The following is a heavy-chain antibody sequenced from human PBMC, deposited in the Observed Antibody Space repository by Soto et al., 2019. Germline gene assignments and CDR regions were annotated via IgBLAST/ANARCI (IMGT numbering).Heavy chain of an antibody. CDR2: TYYRSKWNN. CDR1: GDSVSSNSAA. Sequence: SQTLSLTCAISGDSVSSNSAAWNWVRQSPSRGLEWLGRTYYRSKWNNDYAVSVKRRITINPDTSKNQFSLQLNSVTPEDTAVYYCAREGDCTNGVCYDYWGQGTLVTVSS. J-gene: IGHJ4*02. D-gene: IGHD2-8*01. V-gene: IGHV6-1*01. CDR3: AREGDCTNGVCYDY.